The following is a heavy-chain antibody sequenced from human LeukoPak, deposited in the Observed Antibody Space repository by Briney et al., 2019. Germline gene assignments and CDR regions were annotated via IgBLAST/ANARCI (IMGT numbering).Heavy chain of an antibody. D-gene: IGHD1-1*01. Sequence: VKPSETLSLTCTVSGGSISDYYWTWLRQPPGKGLEWIGYIYYSGNTNYNPSLKSRVTISLDTSKNHFSLKLRSVTAADTAVYHCARRIPTTPNWFDPWGQGTLVSVSS. CDR3: ARRIPTTPNWFDP. V-gene: IGHV4-59*08. J-gene: IGHJ5*02. CDR2: IYYSGNT. CDR1: GGSISDYY.